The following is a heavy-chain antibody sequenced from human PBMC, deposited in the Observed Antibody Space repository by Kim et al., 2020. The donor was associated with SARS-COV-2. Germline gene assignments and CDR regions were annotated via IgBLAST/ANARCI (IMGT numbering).Heavy chain of an antibody. D-gene: IGHD2-8*01. Sequence: GGSLRLSCAASGFTLRGYWMHWVRQAPGEGLVWVSRSSGDGSSTTYVDSVKGRFTVSRDNSKNTLYLQMSSLRVGDTAVYYCARRYCTNSACSPGYGMDVWAKGPRSPSP. CDR2: SSGDGSST. CDR3: ARRYCTNSACSPGYGMDV. CDR1: GFTLRGYW. V-gene: IGHV3-74*01. J-gene: IGHJ6*02.